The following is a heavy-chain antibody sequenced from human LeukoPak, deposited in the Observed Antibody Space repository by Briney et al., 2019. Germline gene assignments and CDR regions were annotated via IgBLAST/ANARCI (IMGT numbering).Heavy chain of an antibody. D-gene: IGHD3-3*01. Sequence: PSETLSLTCTVSGGSISSGGYYWSWIRQHPGKGLEWIGYIYYSGSTYFNPSLKSRVTISVDTSKNQFSLKLSSVTAADTAVYHCARAPVASQTYYDFWSGYPNGYFDYWGQGTLVTVSS. V-gene: IGHV4-31*03. CDR1: GGSISSGGYY. CDR2: IYYSGST. CDR3: ARAPVASQTYYDFWSGYPNGYFDY. J-gene: IGHJ4*02.